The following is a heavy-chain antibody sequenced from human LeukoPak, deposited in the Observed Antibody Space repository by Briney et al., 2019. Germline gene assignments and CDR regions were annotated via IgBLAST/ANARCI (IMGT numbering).Heavy chain of an antibody. J-gene: IGHJ4*02. CDR1: GFTLSSYS. D-gene: IGHD4-17*01. Sequence: GGSLRLSCAASGFTLSSYSMNWVRQAPGKGLEWVSFIYSGGNTHYSDSVKGRFTISRDNSKNTLCLQMNSLRADDTAVYYCARRAGEYSHPYDYWGQGTLVTVSS. CDR3: ARRAGEYSHPYDY. CDR2: IYSGGNT. V-gene: IGHV3-53*01.